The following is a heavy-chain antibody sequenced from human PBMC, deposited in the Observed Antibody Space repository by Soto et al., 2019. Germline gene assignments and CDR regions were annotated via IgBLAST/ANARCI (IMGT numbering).Heavy chain of an antibody. V-gene: IGHV3-21*01. CDR3: ARDLGRIAVAGTLDY. Sequence: GGSLRLSCAASGFTFSSYSMNWVRQAPGKGLEWVSSISSSSSYIYYADSVKGRFTISRDNSKNTLYLQMNSLRAEDTAVYYCARDLGRIAVAGTLDYWGQGTLVTVSS. CDR2: ISSSSSYI. CDR1: GFTFSSYS. D-gene: IGHD6-19*01. J-gene: IGHJ4*02.